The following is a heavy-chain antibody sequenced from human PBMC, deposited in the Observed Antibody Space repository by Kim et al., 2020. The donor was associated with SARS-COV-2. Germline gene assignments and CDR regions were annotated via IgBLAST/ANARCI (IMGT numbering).Heavy chain of an antibody. CDR2: IYYSGST. J-gene: IGHJ4*02. CDR1: GGSITSYY. Sequence: SETLSLTCTVSGGSITSYYWSWIRQPPGKGLEWNGYIYYSGSTKYSPSLKSRVTMSVDASKKQFSLKVNSVTAADTAVYYCAREEAAQLDYWGQGILVTV. D-gene: IGHD6-25*01. CDR3: AREEAAQLDY. V-gene: IGHV4-59*13.